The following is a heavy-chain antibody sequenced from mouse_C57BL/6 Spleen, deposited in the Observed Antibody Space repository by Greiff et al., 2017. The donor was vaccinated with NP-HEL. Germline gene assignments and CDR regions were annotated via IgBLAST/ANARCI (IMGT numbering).Heavy chain of an antibody. CDR3: ARHPTVVAPYAMDY. CDR1: GYTFTDYY. Sequence: EVQLQQSGPELVKPGASVKISCKASGYTFTDYYMNWVKQSHGKSLEWIGDINPNNGGTSYNQKFKGKATLTVDKSSSTAYMELRSLTSEDSAVXYCARHPTVVAPYAMDYWGQGTSVTVSS. J-gene: IGHJ4*01. V-gene: IGHV1-26*01. CDR2: INPNNGGT. D-gene: IGHD1-1*01.